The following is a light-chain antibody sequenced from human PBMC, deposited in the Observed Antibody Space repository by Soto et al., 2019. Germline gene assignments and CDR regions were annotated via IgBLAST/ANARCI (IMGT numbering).Light chain of an antibody. CDR2: GAS. Sequence: EIVMTQSPATLSVSPGERATLSCRASQSVGRNLAWYQQKPGQAPRLLIYGASTRATGIPARFRGSGSGTAFTPTISSLQSEDFAIYSCQQYNHWPPLTFGGGTKVEIK. CDR3: QQYNHWPPLT. CDR1: QSVGRN. J-gene: IGKJ4*01. V-gene: IGKV3-15*01.